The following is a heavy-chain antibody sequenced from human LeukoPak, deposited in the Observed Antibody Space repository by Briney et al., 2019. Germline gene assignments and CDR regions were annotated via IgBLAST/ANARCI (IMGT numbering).Heavy chain of an antibody. J-gene: IGHJ4*02. CDR2: ISWNSGSI. V-gene: IGHV3-9*03. CDR1: GFTFGDYA. D-gene: IGHD6-13*01. Sequence: GRSLRLSCAASGFTFGDYAMHWVRQAPGKGLEWVSGISWNSGSIAYADSVKGRFTISRDNAKNSLYLQMNSLRAEDMALYYCARESSPGIAAASHPFDYWGQGTLVTVSS. CDR3: ARESSPGIAAASHPFDY.